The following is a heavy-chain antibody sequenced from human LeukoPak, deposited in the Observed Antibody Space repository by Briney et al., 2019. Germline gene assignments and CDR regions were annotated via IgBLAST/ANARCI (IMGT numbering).Heavy chain of an antibody. Sequence: GASVKVSCNVSGYTLTELSMHWVRQAPGKGLEWMGGFDPEDGETIYAQKFQGRVTMTEDTSTDTAYMELSSLRSEDTAVYYCATWSAVGIVVVPAAILEWGAFDIWGQGTMVTVSS. CDR2: FDPEDGET. J-gene: IGHJ3*02. CDR3: ATWSAVGIVVVPAAILEWGAFDI. D-gene: IGHD2-2*02. CDR1: GYTLTELS. V-gene: IGHV1-24*01.